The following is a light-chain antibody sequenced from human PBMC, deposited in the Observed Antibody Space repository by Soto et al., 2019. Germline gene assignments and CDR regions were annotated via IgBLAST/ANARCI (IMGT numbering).Light chain of an antibody. CDR1: QTVSSS. CDR3: QQRSNWPPIT. V-gene: IGKV3-11*01. CDR2: GAS. J-gene: IGKJ5*01. Sequence: EIVLTQPPGALSLSAGERATLSSRSSQTVSSSLAWYQQKTGQAPRLVISGASTRATGIPDRFSGSGSETDFTLTISSLEPEDFAVYYCQQRSNWPPITFGQGTRLEIK.